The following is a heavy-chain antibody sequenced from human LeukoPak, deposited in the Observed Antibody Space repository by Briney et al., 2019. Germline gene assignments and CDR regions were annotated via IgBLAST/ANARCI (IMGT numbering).Heavy chain of an antibody. CDR3: TTLTYYYDSSGYYS. J-gene: IGHJ4*02. Sequence: GGSLRLSCAASGFTFSNAWMSWVRQAPGKGLEWVGRITSKTDGGTPDYAAPVTGRFTISRDDSKNTLYLQMNSLKTEDTAVYYCTTLTYYYDSSGYYSWGQGTLVTVSS. V-gene: IGHV3-15*01. D-gene: IGHD3-22*01. CDR1: GFTFSNAW. CDR2: ITSKTDGGTP.